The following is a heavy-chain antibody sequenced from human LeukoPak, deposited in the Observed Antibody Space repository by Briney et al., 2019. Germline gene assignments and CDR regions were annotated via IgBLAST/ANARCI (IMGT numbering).Heavy chain of an antibody. CDR2: IDYSGST. V-gene: IGHV4-30-4*08. CDR1: GGSISSGDYY. Sequence: SQTLSLTCSVSGGSISSGDYYWSWIRQPPGKGLEWIGYIDYSGSTYYNPSLKSRVTTSVDTSNNQFSLKLTSVTAADTAVYYCASLGYSSGHRNFDYWGQGTLVTVSS. CDR3: ASLGYSSGHRNFDY. D-gene: IGHD6-19*01. J-gene: IGHJ4*02.